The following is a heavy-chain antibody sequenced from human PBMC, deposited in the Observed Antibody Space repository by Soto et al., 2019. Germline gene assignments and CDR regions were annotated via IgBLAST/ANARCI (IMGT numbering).Heavy chain of an antibody. V-gene: IGHV4-34*01. CDR3: ARALVVVAPLYMDV. CDR1: GGSFSGYY. CDR2: INHSGST. J-gene: IGHJ6*03. Sequence: QVQLQQWGAGLLKPSETLSLTCAVYGGSFSGYYWSWIRQPPGKGLEWIGEINHSGSTNYNPSLKSRVTRSVDTSKNQFSLKLSSVTAADTAVYYCARALVVVAPLYMDVWGKGTTVTVSS. D-gene: IGHD2-15*01.